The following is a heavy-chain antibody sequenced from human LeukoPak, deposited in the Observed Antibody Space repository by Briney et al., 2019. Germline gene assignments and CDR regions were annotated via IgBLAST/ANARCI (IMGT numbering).Heavy chain of an antibody. V-gene: IGHV1-46*01. J-gene: IGHJ4*02. Sequence: ASVKVSCKASGGTFSSYAISWVRQAPGQGLEWMGIINPGGGSTSYAQKFQGRVTMTRDTSTSTVYMELSSLRSEDTAVYYCARGLIQNDYWGQGTLVTVSS. CDR3: ARGLIQNDY. D-gene: IGHD5-18*01. CDR2: INPGGGST. CDR1: GGTFSSYA.